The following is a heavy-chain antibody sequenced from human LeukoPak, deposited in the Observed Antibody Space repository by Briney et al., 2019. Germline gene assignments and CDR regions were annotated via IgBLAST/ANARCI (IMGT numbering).Heavy chain of an antibody. D-gene: IGHD5-18*01. J-gene: IGHJ6*03. V-gene: IGHV1-69*06. CDR2: IIPIFGTA. CDR3: ARDRRLDTDTARDLYYMDV. CDR1: GGTFSSYA. Sequence: SVKVSCKASGGTFSSYAISWVRQAPGQGLEWMGGIIPIFGTANYAQKFQGRVTITADKSTSTAYMELSSLRSEDTAVYYCARDRRLDTDTARDLYYMDVWGKGTTVTVSS.